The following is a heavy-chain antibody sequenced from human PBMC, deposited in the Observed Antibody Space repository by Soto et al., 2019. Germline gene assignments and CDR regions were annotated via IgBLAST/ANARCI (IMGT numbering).Heavy chain of an antibody. CDR1: GGTFSSYA. CDR3: ARESVLELRGGNYYYYGMDV. D-gene: IGHD1-7*01. J-gene: IGHJ6*02. CDR2: IIPIFGTA. V-gene: IGHV1-69*12. Sequence: QVQLVQSGAEVKKPGSSVKVSCKASGGTFSSYAISWVRQAPGQGLEWMGGIIPIFGTANYAQKFQGRVTITADESTSTAYMELSSLRSEDTAVYYCARESVLELRGGNYYYYGMDVWGQGTTVTVSS.